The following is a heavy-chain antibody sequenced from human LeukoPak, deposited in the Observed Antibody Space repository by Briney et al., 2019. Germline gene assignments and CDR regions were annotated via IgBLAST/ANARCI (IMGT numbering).Heavy chain of an antibody. Sequence: ASVKVSCKASGYTFTSYYMHWVRQAPGQGLEWMGIINPSGGSTSYAQKFQGRVTMTRDTSTSTVYMELSSLRSEDTAVYYCAREVSLDGSSSGRFDYWGQGTLVTVSS. D-gene: IGHD6-6*01. CDR3: AREVSLDGSSSGRFDY. J-gene: IGHJ4*02. CDR1: GYTFTSYY. V-gene: IGHV1-46*01. CDR2: INPSGGST.